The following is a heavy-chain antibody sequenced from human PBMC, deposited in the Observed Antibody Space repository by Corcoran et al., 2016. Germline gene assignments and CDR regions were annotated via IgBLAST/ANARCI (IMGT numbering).Heavy chain of an antibody. CDR3: ARGEDYYYDKSGYYLHYFDY. J-gene: IGHJ4*02. CDR2: ISPYNLNT. D-gene: IGHD3-22*01. Sequence: QVQLVQSGAEVKEPGASVKVSCKASGYTFTSYGITWVRQAPGQGLEWMGWISPYNLNTKSAQNLQGRVSMTTDTSTSTAYMELRSLTSDDTAGYYCARGEDYYYDKSGYYLHYFDYWGQGTLITVSS. V-gene: IGHV1-18*01. CDR1: GYTFTSYG.